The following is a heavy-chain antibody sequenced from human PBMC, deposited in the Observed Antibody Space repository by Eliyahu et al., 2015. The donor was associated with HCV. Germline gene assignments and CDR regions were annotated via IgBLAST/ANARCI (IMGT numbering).Heavy chain of an antibody. CDR2: ISWNSVHI. CDR1: XFXFGXXA. V-gene: IGHV3-9*01. D-gene: IGHD4-23*01. CDR3: AKDLGGNSALYNYYGLDV. Sequence: EVQLVESGGGLVEPGXSLRLSXAASXFXFGXXAMXWVRQVPGRGLEWVSGISWNSVHIGYADSVQGRFTISRDNAKKSLYLEMNSLRADDTALYYCAKDLGGNSALYNYYGLDVWGRGTTVTVSS. J-gene: IGHJ6*02.